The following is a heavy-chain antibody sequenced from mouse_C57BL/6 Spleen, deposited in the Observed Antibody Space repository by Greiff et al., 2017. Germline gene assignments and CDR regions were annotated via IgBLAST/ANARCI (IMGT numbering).Heavy chain of an antibody. Sequence: EVKLMESGPELVKPGASVKISCKASGYSFTGYYMNWVKQSPEKSLEWIGEINPSTGGTTYNQTFKAKAPLTVDKSSSTAYMQLKSLTSEDSAVYYCARRNYYGSSGLFDYWGQGTTLTVSS. V-gene: IGHV1-42*01. J-gene: IGHJ2*01. CDR2: INPSTGGT. CDR3: ARRNYYGSSGLFDY. CDR1: GYSFTGYY. D-gene: IGHD1-1*01.